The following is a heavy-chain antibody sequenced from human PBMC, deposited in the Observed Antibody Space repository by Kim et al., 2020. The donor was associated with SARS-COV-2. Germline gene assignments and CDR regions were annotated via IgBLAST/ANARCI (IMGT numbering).Heavy chain of an antibody. CDR2: FSSSSSTI. CDR1: GFTFCSYS. V-gene: IGHV3-48*02. Sequence: GGSLRLSCAASGFTFCSYSMKWVRQAPGKGLEWVSYFSSSSSTIYYADSVKGRFTISRDNAKNSLYLQMNSLRDEDTAVSYCAAAGARGPDIVVVPAAVGGVAFDIWGQGTMVTVSS. D-gene: IGHD2-2*01. CDR3: AAAGARGPDIVVVPAAVGGVAFDI. J-gene: IGHJ3*02.